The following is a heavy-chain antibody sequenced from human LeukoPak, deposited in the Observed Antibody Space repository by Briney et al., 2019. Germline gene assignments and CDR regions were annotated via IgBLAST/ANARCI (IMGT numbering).Heavy chain of an antibody. CDR2: IKSKTDGGTT. Sequence: GGSLRLSCAASGFTFSNAWMSWVRQAPGKGLEWVGRIKSKTDGGTTDYAAPVKGRFTISRDDSKNTLYLQMNSLKTEDTAVYYCTTLLYSGSYLKFSYFDYWGQGTLVTVSS. D-gene: IGHD1-26*01. J-gene: IGHJ4*02. CDR1: GFTFSNAW. V-gene: IGHV3-15*01. CDR3: TTLLYSGSYLKFSYFDY.